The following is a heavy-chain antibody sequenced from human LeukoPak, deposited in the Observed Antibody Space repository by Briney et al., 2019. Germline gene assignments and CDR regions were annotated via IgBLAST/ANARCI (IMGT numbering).Heavy chain of an antibody. Sequence: ASVTVSCTASGYTFTSYYMHWVRQAPGQGLEWMGIINPSGGSTSYAQKFQGRVTMTRDTSTSTVYMELSSLRSEDTAVYYCARDPHDSPNNDFWSAYSYYYYGMDVWGQGTTVTVSS. V-gene: IGHV1-46*01. CDR1: GYTFTSYY. D-gene: IGHD3-3*01. J-gene: IGHJ6*02. CDR2: INPSGGST. CDR3: ARDPHDSPNNDFWSAYSYYYYGMDV.